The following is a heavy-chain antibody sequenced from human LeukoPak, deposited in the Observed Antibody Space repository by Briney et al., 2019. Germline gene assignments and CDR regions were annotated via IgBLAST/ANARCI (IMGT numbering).Heavy chain of an antibody. CDR3: ASVTVTTWAPDGHMDV. V-gene: IGHV1-69*05. D-gene: IGHD4-11*01. J-gene: IGHJ6*03. CDR1: GGTFSSYA. CDR2: IIPMFGTT. Sequence: ASVKVSCKASGGTFSSYAISWVRQAPGQGLEWIGGIIPMFGTTNYAQKFQGRVTITTDESTSTAYMEVSSLRIEDTAVYYCASVTVTTWAPDGHMDVWGKGTTVTVSS.